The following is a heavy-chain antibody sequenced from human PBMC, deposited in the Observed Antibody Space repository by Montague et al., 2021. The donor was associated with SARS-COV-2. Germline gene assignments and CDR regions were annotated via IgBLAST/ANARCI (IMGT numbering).Heavy chain of an antibody. D-gene: IGHD3-22*01. CDR3: ARGPRITMIVVVITDIWFDP. CDR1: GGSVSDYY. V-gene: IGHV4-34*01. Sequence: SETLSLTCAVYGGSVSDYYWSWIRQPPGKGLERIGEINHSGSTNYKPSXXSRVTTSVDTSKNQFSLKLTSVTAADTAVYYCARGPRITMIVVVITDIWFDPWGQGTLVTVSS. J-gene: IGHJ5*02. CDR2: INHSGST.